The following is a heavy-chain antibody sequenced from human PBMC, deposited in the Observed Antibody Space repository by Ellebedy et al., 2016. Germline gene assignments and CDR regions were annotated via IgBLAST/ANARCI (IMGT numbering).Heavy chain of an antibody. D-gene: IGHD3-10*01. Sequence: ASVKVSCKASGYTFTNYDINWVRQATGQGLEWMGWMNPNSGNTGYAQKFQGRVTMTRNTSINTADMEPSSLRSEDTAVYYCARGFDGSGSYYYYGMDVWGQGTTVTVS. CDR3: ARGFDGSGSYYYYGMDV. CDR1: GYTFTNYD. CDR2: MNPNSGNT. J-gene: IGHJ6*02. V-gene: IGHV1-8*01.